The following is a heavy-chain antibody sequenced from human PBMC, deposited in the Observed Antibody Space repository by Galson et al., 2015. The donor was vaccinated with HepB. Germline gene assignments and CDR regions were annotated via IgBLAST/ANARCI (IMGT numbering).Heavy chain of an antibody. J-gene: IGHJ2*01. V-gene: IGHV3-48*02. CDR2: ISSTGTTM. D-gene: IGHD3-10*01. CDR3: ARVYFGSVSSSAYWYFDL. Sequence: SLRLSCAASGFTFSSYWMNWVRQAPGKGLESVSYISSTGTTMYYADSAKGRFTISRDNAQNSLYLQMNSLRDEDTAVYYCARVYFGSVSSSAYWYFDLWGRGALVTVSS. CDR1: GFTFSSYW.